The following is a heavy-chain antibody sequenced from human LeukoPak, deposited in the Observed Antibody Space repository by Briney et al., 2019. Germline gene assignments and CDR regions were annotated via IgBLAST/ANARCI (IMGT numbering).Heavy chain of an antibody. CDR2: IYSGGNK. D-gene: IGHD2-21*02. V-gene: IGHV3-53*01. CDR1: GFTVSSNY. CDR3: ARDRGRAYCGGNCYPYFDY. Sequence: GGSLRLSCAASGFTVSSNYMSWVRQAPGKGLEWVSVIYSGGNKYYTDSVKGRFTISRDDSKNTLYLQMNSLRAEETAVYYGARDRGRAYCGGNCYPYFDYWGQGILVTVSS. J-gene: IGHJ4*02.